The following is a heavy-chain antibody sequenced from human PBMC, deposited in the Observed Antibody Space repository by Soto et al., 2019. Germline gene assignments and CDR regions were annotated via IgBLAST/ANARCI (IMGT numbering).Heavy chain of an antibody. CDR1: GGSISSYY. CDR2: IYYSGST. Sequence: SETLSLTCTFSGGSISSYYWSWIRQPPGKGLEWIGYIYYSGSTNYNPSLKSRVTISVDTSKNQFSLKLSSVTAADTAVYYCAREREYDSSGYYYGTFDYWGQGTLVTVSS. V-gene: IGHV4-59*12. J-gene: IGHJ4*02. D-gene: IGHD3-22*01. CDR3: AREREYDSSGYYYGTFDY.